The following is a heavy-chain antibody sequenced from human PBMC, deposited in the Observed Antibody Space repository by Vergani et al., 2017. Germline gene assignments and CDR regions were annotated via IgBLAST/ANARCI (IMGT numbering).Heavy chain of an antibody. CDR2: ISWNSGSI. CDR3: VKDIAASGNYWYFDL. V-gene: IGHV3-9*01. D-gene: IGHD6-13*01. Sequence: EVQLVESGGGLVQPGRSLRLSCAASGFTFDDYDMHWVRQAPGKGLEWVSGISWNSGSIGYADSVKGRVTISRDNAKNSLYLQMNSLRAEDTALYYCVKDIAASGNYWYFDLWGRGTLVTVSS. CDR1: GFTFDDYD. J-gene: IGHJ2*01.